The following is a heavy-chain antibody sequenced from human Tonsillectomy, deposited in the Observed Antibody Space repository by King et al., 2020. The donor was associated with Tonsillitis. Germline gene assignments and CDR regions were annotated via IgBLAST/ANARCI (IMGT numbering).Heavy chain of an antibody. J-gene: IGHJ3*02. V-gene: IGHV1-18*01. CDR1: GYTFTSYG. Sequence: QLVQSGAEVKKPGASVKVSCKASGYTFTSYGISWVRQAPGQGLEWMGWISAYNGNTNYAQKLQGRVTMTTDTSTSTAYMELRSLRSDDTAVYYCARDRSLTRRELLWFGELANDAFDIWGQGTMVTVSS. CDR3: ARDRSLTRRELLWFGELANDAFDI. D-gene: IGHD3-10*01. CDR2: ISAYNGNT.